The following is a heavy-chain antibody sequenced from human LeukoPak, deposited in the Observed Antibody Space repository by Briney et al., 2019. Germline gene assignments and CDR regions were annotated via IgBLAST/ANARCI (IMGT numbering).Heavy chain of an antibody. CDR1: GFTFSSYA. Sequence: GGSLRLSCAASGFTFSSYAMSWVRQAPGKGLEWVSAISGSGGSTYYADSVKGRFTISRDNSKNTLYLQMNTLRAEDTAVYYCVRGDYGDYTLFDYWGQGTLVTVSS. CDR2: ISGSGGST. J-gene: IGHJ4*02. D-gene: IGHD4-17*01. V-gene: IGHV3-23*01. CDR3: VRGDYGDYTLFDY.